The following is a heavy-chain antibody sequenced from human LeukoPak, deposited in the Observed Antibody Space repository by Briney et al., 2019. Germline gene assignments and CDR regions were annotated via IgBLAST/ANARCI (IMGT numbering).Heavy chain of an antibody. D-gene: IGHD1-14*01. CDR3: ARGPVHYYYYYMDA. CDR1: GFTFSDYE. CDR2: ISNSGGII. V-gene: IGHV3-48*03. J-gene: IGHJ6*03. Sequence: GGSLRLSCVVSGFTFSDYEMNWVRQAPGKGLEWIAYISNSGGIIYYADSVKGRFTISRDSAKNSLYLQMNSLRAEDTALYYCARGPVHYYYYYMDAWGKGTTVTISS.